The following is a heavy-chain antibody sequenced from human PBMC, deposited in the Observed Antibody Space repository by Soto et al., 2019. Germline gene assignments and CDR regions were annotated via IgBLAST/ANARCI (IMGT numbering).Heavy chain of an antibody. CDR3: ARDLGERRFGAMDV. CDR1: GDTFISYA. J-gene: IGHJ6*02. V-gene: IGHV1-69*01. D-gene: IGHD3-10*01. Sequence: QVQLVESGAAVKKPGSSVKVSCKASGDTFISYAISWVRQAPGQGPEWMGGLIPIFDTPKYAQKFQGRVTITADESTSTAYMELSSLKFEDTAVYYCARDLGERRFGAMDVWGQGTTVTVSS. CDR2: LIPIFDTP.